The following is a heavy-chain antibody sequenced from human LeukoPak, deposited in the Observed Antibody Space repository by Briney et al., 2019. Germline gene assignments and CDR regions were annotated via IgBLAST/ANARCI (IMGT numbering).Heavy chain of an antibody. CDR2: IYYSGST. J-gene: IGHJ2*01. Sequence: SETLSLTCTVSGGSISSYYWSWIRQPPGKGLEWIGYIYYSGSTNYNPSLKSRVTISVDTSKNQFSLKLSSVTAADTAVYYCARAGIYWYFDLWGRGTRVTVSS. CDR1: GGSISSYY. D-gene: IGHD2-21*01. CDR3: ARAGIYWYFDL. V-gene: IGHV4-59*01.